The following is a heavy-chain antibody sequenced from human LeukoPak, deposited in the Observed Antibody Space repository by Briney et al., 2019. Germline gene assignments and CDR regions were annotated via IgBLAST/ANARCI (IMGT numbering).Heavy chain of an antibody. CDR3: ARSSYYYDSSGYYGFWDY. CDR2: ISSSGSTI. Sequence: PGGSLRLSCAASGFTFSDYYMSWIRQAPGKGLEWVSYISSSGSTIYYADSVKGRFTISRDNAKNSLYLQMNSLRAEDTAVYYCARSSYYYDSSGYYGFWDYWGQGTLVTVSS. D-gene: IGHD3-22*01. V-gene: IGHV3-11*04. CDR1: GFTFSDYY. J-gene: IGHJ4*02.